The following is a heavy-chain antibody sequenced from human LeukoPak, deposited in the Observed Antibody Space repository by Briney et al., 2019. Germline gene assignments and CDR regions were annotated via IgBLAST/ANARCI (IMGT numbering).Heavy chain of an antibody. J-gene: IGHJ6*03. D-gene: IGHD3-10*01. CDR1: GFTFSSYA. Sequence: GGSLRLSCAASGFTFSSYAMHWVRQAPGKGLEWVAVISYDGSNKYYADSVKGRFTISRDNSKNTLYLQMNSLRAEDTAVYYCAKDRGADYYYYMDVWGKGTTVTISS. CDR3: AKDRGADYYYYMDV. V-gene: IGHV3-30*04. CDR2: ISYDGSNK.